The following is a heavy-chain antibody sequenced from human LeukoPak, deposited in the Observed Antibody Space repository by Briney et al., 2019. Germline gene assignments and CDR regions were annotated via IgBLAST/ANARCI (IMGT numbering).Heavy chain of an antibody. V-gene: IGHV1-69*04. D-gene: IGHD3-3*01. CDR1: GGTFSSYA. CDR2: IIPILGIA. Sequence: SVKVSCKASGGTFSSYAISWVRQAPGQGLEWMGRIIPILGIANYAQKFQGRVTITADKSTSTAYMELSSLRSEDTAVYYCARSGVDDFWSGYYRPWGQGALVTVSS. J-gene: IGHJ5*02. CDR3: ARSGVDDFWSGYYRP.